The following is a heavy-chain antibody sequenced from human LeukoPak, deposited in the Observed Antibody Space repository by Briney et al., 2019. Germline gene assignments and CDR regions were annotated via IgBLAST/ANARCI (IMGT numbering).Heavy chain of an antibody. J-gene: IGHJ4*02. CDR3: AIDPYYYDSSGYYYNANDY. D-gene: IGHD3-22*01. CDR1: GGTFSSYA. Sequence: SVKVSCNASGGTFSSYAISWVRKAPGQGLEWMGGIIPIFGTANYAQKFQGRVTITADESTSTAYMELSSLRSEDTAVYYCAIDPYYYDSSGYYYNANDYWGQGTLVTVSS. V-gene: IGHV1-69*13. CDR2: IIPIFGTA.